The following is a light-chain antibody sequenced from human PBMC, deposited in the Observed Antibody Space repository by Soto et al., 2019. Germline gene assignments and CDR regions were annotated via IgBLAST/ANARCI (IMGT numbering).Light chain of an antibody. Sequence: DIHMTHSPSSLSAHVEDRVSITCRASQSISSWLAWYQQKPGKAPKLLIYDASSLESGVPSRFSGSGPGTEFTLTISSLQPDDFATYDCQQYNGTFAQGTKVDI. CDR1: QSISSW. V-gene: IGKV1-5*01. CDR3: QQYNGT. J-gene: IGKJ1*01. CDR2: DAS.